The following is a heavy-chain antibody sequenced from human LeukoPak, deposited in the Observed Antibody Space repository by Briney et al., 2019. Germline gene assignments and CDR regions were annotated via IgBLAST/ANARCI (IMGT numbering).Heavy chain of an antibody. CDR3: ASSQDYYDSSGYYYGVYFQH. Sequence: PSETLSLTCTVSGGSISSYYWSWIRQPPGKGLEWIGYIYYSGSTNYNPSLKSRVTISVDTSKNQFSLKLSSVTAADTAVYYCASSQDYYDSSGYYYGVYFQHWGQGTLVTVSS. CDR2: IYYSGST. CDR1: GGSISSYY. D-gene: IGHD3-22*01. V-gene: IGHV4-59*01. J-gene: IGHJ1*01.